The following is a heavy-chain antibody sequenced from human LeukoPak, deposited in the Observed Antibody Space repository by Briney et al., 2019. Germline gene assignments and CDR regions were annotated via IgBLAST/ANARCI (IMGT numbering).Heavy chain of an antibody. Sequence: GGSLRLSCAASGFTFSDYSMNWVRQTPRKGLEWVSCISGSGSYIYYADSVKGRFTISRDNAKNSLYLQMNSLRAEDTAVYYCARVLEAAAFDYWGQGTLVTVSS. CDR1: GFTFSDYS. CDR3: ARVLEAAAFDY. J-gene: IGHJ4*02. CDR2: ISGSGSYI. D-gene: IGHD6-13*01. V-gene: IGHV3-21*01.